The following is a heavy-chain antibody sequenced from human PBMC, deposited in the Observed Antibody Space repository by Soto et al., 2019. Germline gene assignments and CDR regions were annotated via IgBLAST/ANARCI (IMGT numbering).Heavy chain of an antibody. CDR3: ARADPDASVGY. J-gene: IGHJ4*02. D-gene: IGHD2-15*01. CDR2: ISYSGST. CDR1: GGSMSSYY. Sequence: SETLSLTGTVSGGSMSSYYWTWLRQSPGRGLEWIGYISYSGSTYYNPSPKSRVTISADTSKNQFSLRMNSMIAVDTAVYYCARADPDASVGYWGQGTLVTVSS. V-gene: IGHV4-59*01.